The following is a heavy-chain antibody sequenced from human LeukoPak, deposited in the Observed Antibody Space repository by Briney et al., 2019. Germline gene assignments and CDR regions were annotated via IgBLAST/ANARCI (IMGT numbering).Heavy chain of an antibody. J-gene: IGHJ4*02. CDR1: GFTFSSYA. CDR2: ISGIGNST. CDR3: AKGRGYCSGGSCYSDY. V-gene: IGHV3-23*01. D-gene: IGHD2-15*01. Sequence: PGGSLRLSCAASGFTFSSYAMSWVRQAPRKGLEWVSTISGIGNSTYYADSVRGRFTISSDNSKNTMFLQMSSLRAEDTAIYYCAKGRGYCSGGSCYSDYWGQGTLVTVSS.